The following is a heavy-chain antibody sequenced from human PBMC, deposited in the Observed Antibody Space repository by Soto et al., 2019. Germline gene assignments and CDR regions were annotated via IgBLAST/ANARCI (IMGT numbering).Heavy chain of an antibody. CDR3: ARAGGWLYADY. V-gene: IGHV3-13*01. Sequence: SGGSLRLSCAASGFTFSSYDMHWVRQATGKGLEWVSAIGTAGDTYYPGSVKGRFTISRENAKNSLYLQMNSLRAEDTAVYYCARAGGWLYADYWGQGTLVTVSS. J-gene: IGHJ4*02. D-gene: IGHD6-19*01. CDR2: IGTAGDT. CDR1: GFTFSSYD.